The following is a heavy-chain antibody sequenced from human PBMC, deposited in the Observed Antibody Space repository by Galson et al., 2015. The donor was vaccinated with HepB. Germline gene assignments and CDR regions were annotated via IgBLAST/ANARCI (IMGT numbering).Heavy chain of an antibody. Sequence: SLRLSCAASGFAFNTYTMQWVRQAPGKGLEWVATISSADTTQYYADSVKGRFASSRDNSKNMLYLQMNNLGPEDTAVYYCARDAMGRGSGSYSAFDYWGQGTLVTVSS. J-gene: IGHJ4*02. D-gene: IGHD1-26*01. CDR3: ARDAMGRGSGSYSAFDY. V-gene: IGHV3-30*09. CDR2: ISSADTTQ. CDR1: GFAFNTYT.